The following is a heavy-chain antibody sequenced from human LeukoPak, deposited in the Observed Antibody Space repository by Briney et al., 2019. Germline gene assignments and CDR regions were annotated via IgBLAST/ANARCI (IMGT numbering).Heavy chain of an antibody. D-gene: IGHD3-10*01. J-gene: IGHJ5*02. CDR2: IYYSGST. V-gene: IGHV4-61*01. CDR3: ARARWGTYGSGSYGELNWFDP. Sequence: SETLSLTCTVSGGSISSVSYYWGWIRQPPGKGLEWIGYIYYSGSTNYNPSLKSRVTISVDTSKNQFSLKLSSVTAADTAVYYCARARWGTYGSGSYGELNWFDPWGQGTLVTVSS. CDR1: GGSISSVSYY.